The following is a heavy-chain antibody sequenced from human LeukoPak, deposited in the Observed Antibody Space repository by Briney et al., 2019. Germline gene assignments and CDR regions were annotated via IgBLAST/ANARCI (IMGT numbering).Heavy chain of an antibody. V-gene: IGHV4-61*02. Sequence: SETLSLTCSVSVGSISSGSHYWSWIRQPAGKGLEWIGRMYTSGSTNYNPSLKSRVTISVDTSKNQFSLKLTSVTAADTAVYYCASGRIYAIFVWGQGTLVTVSS. CDR2: MYTSGST. J-gene: IGHJ4*02. CDR3: ASGRIYAIFV. D-gene: IGHD2-8*01. CDR1: VGSISSGSHY.